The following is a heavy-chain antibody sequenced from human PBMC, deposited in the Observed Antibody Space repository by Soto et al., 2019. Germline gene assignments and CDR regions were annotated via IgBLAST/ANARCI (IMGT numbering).Heavy chain of an antibody. CDR1: GSSISPYY. CDR3: ARVLYSGSLSSVRSSLVFDY. D-gene: IGHD6-13*01. Sequence: PSETLSLTCIVSGSSISPYYWTWIRQPPGKGLEWIGNVYYSGSTNYNPSLKRRVTMSIDTSKNQFSLQLNSVTPEDTAVYYCARVLYSGSLSSVRSSLVFDYWGQGALVTVSS. V-gene: IGHV4-59*12. J-gene: IGHJ4*02. CDR2: VYYSGST.